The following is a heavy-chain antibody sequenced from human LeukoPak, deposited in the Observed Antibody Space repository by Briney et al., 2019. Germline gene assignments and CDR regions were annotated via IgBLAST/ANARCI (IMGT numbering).Heavy chain of an antibody. CDR1: GFTFISYA. CDR3: ARDPAPRYYDSSGYYYFPSNTDYFDY. Sequence: QPGGSLRLSCAASGFTFISYAMSSVRQAPGKGLEWVSAISCSGGSTYYADSVKGRVPSSRDQPKHSLSLQHHSLRADHTAVYYCARDPAPRYYDSSGYYYFPSNTDYFDYWGQGTLVTVSS. CDR2: ISCSGGST. J-gene: IGHJ4*02. D-gene: IGHD3-22*01. V-gene: IGHV3-23*01.